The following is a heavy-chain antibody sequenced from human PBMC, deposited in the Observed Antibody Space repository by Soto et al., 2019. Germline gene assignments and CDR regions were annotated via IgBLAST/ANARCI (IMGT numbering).Heavy chain of an antibody. D-gene: IGHD1-26*01. CDR2: ISYDGSNK. J-gene: IGHJ1*01. CDR1: GFTFSSDG. V-gene: IGHV3-30*03. Sequence: QVQLVESGGGVVQPGRSLRLSCAASGFTFSSDGMHWVRQAPGKGLEWVAVISYDGSNKYYADSVKGRFTISRDNSKNTLYLQMNSLRAEDTAVYYCGGGSNCQHWGQGTLVTVSS. CDR3: GGGSNCQH.